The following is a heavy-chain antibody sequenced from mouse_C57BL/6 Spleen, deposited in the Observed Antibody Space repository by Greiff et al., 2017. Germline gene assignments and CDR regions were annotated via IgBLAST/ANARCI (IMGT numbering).Heavy chain of an antibody. V-gene: IGHV1-81*01. CDR2: IYPRSGNT. Sequence: QVQLQQSGAELARPGASVKLSCKASGYTFTSYGISWVKQRTGQGLEWIGEIYPRSGNTYYNEKFKGKATLTADKSSSTEYMELRSLTSEDSAVYFCVYYGMDYAMDYGGQGTSVTFSS. J-gene: IGHJ4*01. CDR1: GYTFTSYG. CDR3: VYYGMDYAMDY. D-gene: IGHD1-1*02.